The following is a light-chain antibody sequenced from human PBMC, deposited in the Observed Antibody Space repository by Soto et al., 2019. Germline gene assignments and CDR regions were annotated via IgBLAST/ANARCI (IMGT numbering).Light chain of an antibody. CDR2: DAS. V-gene: IGKV3-11*01. Sequence: EIVLTQSAAPLSVSPGYRATLFCRASQTVGSYLAWYQQKPGQAPRLLSYDASNRATGIPARFSGSGSGTDFTLTISSLQPEDFAVYYCQQRTNWGVTFGGGTRVEIK. CDR3: QQRTNWGVT. CDR1: QTVGSY. J-gene: IGKJ4*01.